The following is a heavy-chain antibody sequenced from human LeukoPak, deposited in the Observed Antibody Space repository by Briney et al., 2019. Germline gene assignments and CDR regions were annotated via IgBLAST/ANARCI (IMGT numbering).Heavy chain of an antibody. CDR1: GFTFSSYG. D-gene: IGHD3-10*01. CDR3: AKDSRSSLWFDTYYYFDY. J-gene: IGHJ4*02. V-gene: IGHV3-30*18. Sequence: PGGSLRLSCAASGFTFSSYGMHWVRQAPGKGLEWVAVISYDGSNKYYADSVKGRFTISRDNSKNTLYLQMNSLRAEDTAVYYCAKDSRSSLWFDTYYYFDYWGQGTLVTVSS. CDR2: ISYDGSNK.